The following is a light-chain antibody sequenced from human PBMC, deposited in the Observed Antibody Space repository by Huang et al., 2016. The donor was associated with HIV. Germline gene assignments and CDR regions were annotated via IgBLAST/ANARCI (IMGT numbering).Light chain of an antibody. J-gene: IGKJ2*01. V-gene: IGKV3-20*01. Sequence: EIVLTQSPGTLSLSPWERATLSCRASQSVSSSYLAWYRQRPGQAPRLVIYGTSNRATGIPDRFSGSGSGTDFTLTSSRLEPEDFAVYYCQQYGSSYTFGQGTKLEIK. CDR1: QSVSSSY. CDR2: GTS. CDR3: QQYGSSYT.